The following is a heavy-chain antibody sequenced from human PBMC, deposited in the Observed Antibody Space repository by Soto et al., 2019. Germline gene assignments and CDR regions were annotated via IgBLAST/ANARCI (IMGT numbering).Heavy chain of an antibody. CDR3: ARAEYISFIVNYYYYGTDV. J-gene: IGHJ6*02. Sequence: SQTLSLTCAISGDSVSSNSAAWNWIRQSPSRGLEWLGRTYYRSKWYNDYAVSVKSRITINPDTSKNQFSLQLNSVTPEDTAVYYCARAEYISFIVNYYYYGTDVPGQATTVTGSS. CDR1: GDSVSSNSAA. CDR2: TYYRSKWYN. D-gene: IGHD6-6*01. V-gene: IGHV6-1*01.